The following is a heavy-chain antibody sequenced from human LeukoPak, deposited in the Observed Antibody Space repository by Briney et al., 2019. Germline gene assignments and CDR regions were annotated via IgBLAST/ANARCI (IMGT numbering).Heavy chain of an antibody. Sequence: GGSLRLSCAASGFTFSSYSMNWVRQAPGKGLEWVSSISSSSSYIYYADSVKGRFTISRDNAKNSLYLQMNSLRAEDTAVYYCARGHTRTYSTPEFDYWGQGTLVTVSS. CDR3: ARGHTRTYSTPEFDY. CDR1: GFTFSSYS. J-gene: IGHJ4*02. V-gene: IGHV3-21*01. CDR2: ISSSSSYI. D-gene: IGHD2-15*01.